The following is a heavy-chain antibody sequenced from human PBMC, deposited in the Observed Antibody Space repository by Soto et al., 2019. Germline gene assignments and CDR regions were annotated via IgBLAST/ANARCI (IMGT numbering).Heavy chain of an antibody. J-gene: IGHJ5*02. D-gene: IGHD3-10*01. CDR3: ARGMVRGVTTISWFDP. Sequence: PGGSLRLSCAASGFTFSSYSMNWVRQAPGKGLEWVSSISSSSSYIYYADSVKGRFTISRDNAKNSLYLQMNSLRAEDTAVYYCARGMVRGVTTISWFDPWGQGTLVTVSS. V-gene: IGHV3-21*01. CDR2: ISSSSSYI. CDR1: GFTFSSYS.